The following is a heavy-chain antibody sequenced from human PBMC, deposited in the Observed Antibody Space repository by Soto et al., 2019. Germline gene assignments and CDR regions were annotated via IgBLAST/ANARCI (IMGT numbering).Heavy chain of an antibody. CDR2: ISAYNGNT. D-gene: IGHD2-15*01. V-gene: IGHV1-18*01. CDR1: GYTFTSYG. Sequence: ASVKVSCKASGYTFTSYGIIWVRQAPGQGLEWMGWISAYNGNTNYAQKLQGRVTMTTDTSTSTAYMELRSLRSDDTAVYYCAREVGYCSGGSCSATRRTSNWFDPWGQGTLVTVSS. J-gene: IGHJ5*02. CDR3: AREVGYCSGGSCSATRRTSNWFDP.